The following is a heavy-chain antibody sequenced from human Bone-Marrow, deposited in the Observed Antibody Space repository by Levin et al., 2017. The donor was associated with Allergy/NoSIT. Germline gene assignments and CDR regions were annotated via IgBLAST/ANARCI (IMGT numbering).Heavy chain of an antibody. CDR2: IDQSGNT. Sequence: LSLPFSFSPSSLLLSFPWGWIRQPPGKGLEWIGSIDQSGNTYYNPSLKSRVTLSLSPSKNQFSLRLTSVTAADTAIYYCASHHCTSAACSALLFDSWGQGTLVTVSS. V-gene: IGHV4-38-2*01. J-gene: IGHJ4*02. CDR1: PSSLLLSFP. D-gene: IGHD2-2*01. CDR3: ASHHCTSAACSALLFDS.